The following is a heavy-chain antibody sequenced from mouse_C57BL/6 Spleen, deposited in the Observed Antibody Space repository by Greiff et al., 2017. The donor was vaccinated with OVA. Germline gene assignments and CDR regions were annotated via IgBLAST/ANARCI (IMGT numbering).Heavy chain of an antibody. J-gene: IGHJ1*03. CDR2: IYPGSGST. Sequence: VQLQQPGAELVKPGASVKMSCKASGYTFTSYWITWVKQRPGQGLEWIGDIYPGSGSTNYNEKFKSKATLTVDTSSSTAYMQLSSLTSEDSAVYYCAQGLYYYGSSGYFDVWGTGTTGTVSS. D-gene: IGHD1-1*01. CDR3: AQGLYYYGSSGYFDV. V-gene: IGHV1-55*01. CDR1: GYTFTSYW.